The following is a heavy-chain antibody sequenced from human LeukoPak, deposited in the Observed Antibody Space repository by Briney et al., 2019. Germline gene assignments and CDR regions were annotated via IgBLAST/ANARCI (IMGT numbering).Heavy chain of an antibody. CDR1: GFTLSSYS. Sequence: GGSLRPSCAASGFTLSSYSMHWVRQAPGKGLEFVSAISRNGRNTYYANSVKGRFTISRDISKNTLYLQMGSLRPEDMAVYYCARVDSGSACASWGQGILVTVSS. J-gene: IGHJ1*01. CDR2: ISRNGRNT. V-gene: IGHV3-64*01. D-gene: IGHD6-19*01. CDR3: ARVDSGSACAS.